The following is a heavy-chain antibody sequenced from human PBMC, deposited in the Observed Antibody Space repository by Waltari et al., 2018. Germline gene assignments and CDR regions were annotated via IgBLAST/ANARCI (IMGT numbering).Heavy chain of an antibody. V-gene: IGHV4-61*02. Sequence: QVQLQESGPGLVKPSQTLSLTCPVAGGPIGRGSYYWRWMRQPAGKGLEWIGRIYTSGSTNYNPSPKSRVTISVDTSKNQFSLKLSSVTAADTAVYYCARITPPQDDSSGFDAFDIWGQGTMVTVSS. CDR2: IYTSGST. CDR3: ARITPPQDDSSGFDAFDI. D-gene: IGHD3-22*01. J-gene: IGHJ3*02. CDR1: GGPIGRGSYY.